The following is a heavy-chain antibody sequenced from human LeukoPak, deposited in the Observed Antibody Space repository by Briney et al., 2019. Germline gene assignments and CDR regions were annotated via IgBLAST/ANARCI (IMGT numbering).Heavy chain of an antibody. Sequence: SETLSLTCSVSGGSIGSFYWSWIRQLPGKGLEWIGYIYYRGITNYNPSLKSRVTISVDTSKNQFSLKLSSVTAADTAVYYCARERYYYDSSGFPDPWGQGTLVTVSS. CDR1: GGSIGSFY. CDR2: IYYRGIT. V-gene: IGHV4-59*12. CDR3: ARERYYYDSSGFPDP. D-gene: IGHD3-22*01. J-gene: IGHJ5*02.